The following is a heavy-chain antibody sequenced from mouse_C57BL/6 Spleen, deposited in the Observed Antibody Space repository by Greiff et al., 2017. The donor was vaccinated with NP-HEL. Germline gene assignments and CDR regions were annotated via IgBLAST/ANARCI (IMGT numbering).Heavy chain of an antibody. Sequence: EVQLQQSGPELVKPGASVKISCKASGYTFTDYYMNWVKQSHGKSLEWIGDINPNNGGTSYNQKFKGKATLTVDKSSSTAYMELRSLTSEDSAVYYCARLGAGPYYFDYWGQGTTLTVAS. V-gene: IGHV1-26*01. CDR2: INPNNGGT. CDR1: GYTFTDYY. J-gene: IGHJ2*01. D-gene: IGHD3-3*01. CDR3: ARLGAGPYYFDY.